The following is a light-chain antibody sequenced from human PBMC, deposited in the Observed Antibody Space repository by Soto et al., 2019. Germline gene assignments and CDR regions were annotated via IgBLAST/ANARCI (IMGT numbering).Light chain of an antibody. V-gene: IGLV1-44*01. Sequence: QSVLTQPPSASGTPGQRVTISCSGSRSNIGNNAVTWYQQFPGTAPKLLIYNNNQRPSGVPDRFSGSKSGTSAFLAISGLQSEDEADYYCATWDDSLNARGVFGGGTQLTVL. J-gene: IGLJ3*02. CDR2: NNN. CDR3: ATWDDSLNARGV. CDR1: RSNIGNNA.